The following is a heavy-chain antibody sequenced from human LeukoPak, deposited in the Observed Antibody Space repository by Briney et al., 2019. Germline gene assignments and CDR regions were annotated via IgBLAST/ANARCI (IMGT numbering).Heavy chain of an antibody. CDR1: GFTFSSYS. CDR3: AKGRGAMVTTFDY. Sequence: GGSLRLSCAASGFTFSSYSMNWVRQAPGKGLEWVTVISVSGGSTYYADSVEGRFTISRDNSKNTLYLQMNSLRAEDTAIYYCAKGRGAMVTTFDYWGQGTLVTVSS. J-gene: IGHJ4*02. D-gene: IGHD4-17*01. CDR2: ISVSGGST. V-gene: IGHV3-23*01.